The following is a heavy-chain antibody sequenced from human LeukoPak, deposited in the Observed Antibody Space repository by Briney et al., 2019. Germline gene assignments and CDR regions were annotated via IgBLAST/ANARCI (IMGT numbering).Heavy chain of an antibody. Sequence: GGSLRLSCAASGFTFSSYAMSWVRQAPGKGLEWVSAISGSGGSTYYADSVKGRFTISRDNSKNTLYLQMNSLRAEDTAVYYCAKDYYGSGSLYWTGFDYWGRGTLVTVSS. CDR3: AKDYYGSGSLYWTGFDY. V-gene: IGHV3-23*01. J-gene: IGHJ4*02. CDR1: GFTFSSYA. CDR2: ISGSGGST. D-gene: IGHD3-10*01.